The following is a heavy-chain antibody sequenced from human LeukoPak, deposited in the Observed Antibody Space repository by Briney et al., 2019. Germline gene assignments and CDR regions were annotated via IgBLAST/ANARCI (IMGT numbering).Heavy chain of an antibody. CDR2: INHSGTT. Sequence: PSETLSLTCAVYGGSFSGYYWTWIRQPPGKGLEWIGEINHSGTTNYSPSLTSRVTTSVDTSNTQSSRKRSSVTAADTTGYFCASGIAVARGRWFGPWGQGTLVTVHS. V-gene: IGHV4-34*01. CDR1: GGSFSGYY. CDR3: ASGIAVARGRWFGP. J-gene: IGHJ5*02. D-gene: IGHD6-13*01.